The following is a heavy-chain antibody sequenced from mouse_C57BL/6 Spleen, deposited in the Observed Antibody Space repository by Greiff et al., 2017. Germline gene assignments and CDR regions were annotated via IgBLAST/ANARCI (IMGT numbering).Heavy chain of an antibody. V-gene: IGHV1-72*01. CDR2: IDPNSGGT. Sequence: QVQLQQPGAELVKPGASVKLSCKASGYTFTSYWMHWVKQRPGRGLEWIGRIDPNSGGTKYNEKFKSKATLTVDKPSSTAYMQLSSLTSEDSAVYYCASWGSTMIATRNYFDYWGQGTTLTVSS. CDR3: ASWGSTMIATRNYFDY. D-gene: IGHD2-4*01. J-gene: IGHJ2*01. CDR1: GYTFTSYW.